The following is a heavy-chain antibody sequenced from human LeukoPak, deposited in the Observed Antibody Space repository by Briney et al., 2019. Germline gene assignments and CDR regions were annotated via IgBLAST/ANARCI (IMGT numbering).Heavy chain of an antibody. J-gene: IGHJ4*02. D-gene: IGHD6-19*01. V-gene: IGHV4-34*01. Sequence: SETLSLTCAVYGGSFSGYYWSWLRQPPGKGLEWIGEINHSGSTNYNPSLKSRVTISVDTSKNQFSLKLSSVTAADTAVYYCARAFTLTAVAGTQDYWGQGTLVTVSS. CDR1: GGSFSGYY. CDR3: ARAFTLTAVAGTQDY. CDR2: INHSGST.